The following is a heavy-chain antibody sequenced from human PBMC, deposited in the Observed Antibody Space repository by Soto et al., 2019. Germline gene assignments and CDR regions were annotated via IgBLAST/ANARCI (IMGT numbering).Heavy chain of an antibody. CDR1: RGTLSNYA. D-gene: IGHD5-12*01. CDR2: TVPIFGTT. Sequence: ASVKVSCKASRGTLSNYAISWVRQAPGQGLEWMGGTVPIFGTTDYAQRFQGRVTIIADESTTTVYMELSGLTSQDTAIYYCATSHPGNSGYDLFPSWGQGXLVTVYS. V-gene: IGHV1-69*13. CDR3: ATSHPGNSGYDLFPS. J-gene: IGHJ5*02.